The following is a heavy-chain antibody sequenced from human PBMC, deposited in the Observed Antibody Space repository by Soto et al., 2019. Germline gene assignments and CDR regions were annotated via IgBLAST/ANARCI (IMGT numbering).Heavy chain of an antibody. Sequence: PGGSLRLSCAASGFTFSSYGMHWARQAPGKGLEWVAVIWYDGSNKYYADSVKGRFTISRDNSKNTLYLQMNSLRAEDTAVYYCARELFTVTVYYYGMGVWGQGTTVTVSS. D-gene: IGHD4-4*01. J-gene: IGHJ6*02. CDR2: IWYDGSNK. V-gene: IGHV3-33*01. CDR1: GFTFSSYG. CDR3: ARELFTVTVYYYGMGV.